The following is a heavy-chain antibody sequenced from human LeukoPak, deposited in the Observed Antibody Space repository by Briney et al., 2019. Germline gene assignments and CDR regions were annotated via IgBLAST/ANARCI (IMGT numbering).Heavy chain of an antibody. CDR3: AKDREVGVPAATTWCGMDV. CDR2: ISGDGGST. Sequence: AWGSLRLSCAASGVTFDDYAMNWVRQAPGKGLEWVSLISGDGGSTYYADSVKGRFTIARDNSKTSLYLQMNRLRTEDTALYYCAKDREVGVPAATTWCGMDVWGQGTTVTVSS. CDR1: GVTFDDYA. D-gene: IGHD2-2*01. V-gene: IGHV3-43*02. J-gene: IGHJ6*02.